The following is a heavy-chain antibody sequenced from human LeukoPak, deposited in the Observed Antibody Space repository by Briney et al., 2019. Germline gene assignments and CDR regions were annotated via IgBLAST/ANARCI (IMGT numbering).Heavy chain of an antibody. CDR1: GFTFSSYG. CDR2: IWYDGSNK. D-gene: IGHD3-22*01. J-gene: IGHJ3*02. CDR3: ARGLYYYDSSGYSNAFDI. Sequence: PGGSLRLSCAASGFTFSSYGMHWFRQAPGKGLEWVAVIWYDGSNKYYADSVKGRFTISRDNSKNTLYLQMNSLRAEDTAVYYCARGLYYYDSSGYSNAFDIWGQGTMVTVSS. V-gene: IGHV3-33*01.